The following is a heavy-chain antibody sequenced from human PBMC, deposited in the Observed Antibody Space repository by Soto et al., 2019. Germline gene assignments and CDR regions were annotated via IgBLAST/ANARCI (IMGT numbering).Heavy chain of an antibody. J-gene: IGHJ4*02. CDR2: IWYDGSNK. D-gene: IGHD5-18*01. Sequence: GGSLRLSCAASGFTFSSYGMHWVRQAPGKGLEWVAVIWYDGSNKYYADSVRGRFTISRDNSKNTLYLQMNSLRAEDTAVYYCARDLGYSYGLVYWGQGTLVPVSS. CDR1: GFTFSSYG. V-gene: IGHV3-33*01. CDR3: ARDLGYSYGLVY.